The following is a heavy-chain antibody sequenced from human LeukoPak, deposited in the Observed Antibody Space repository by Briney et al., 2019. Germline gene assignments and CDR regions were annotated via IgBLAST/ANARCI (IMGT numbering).Heavy chain of an antibody. CDR1: GFTFSSYW. CDR2: IKRDGSEK. V-gene: IGHV3-7*02. Sequence: PGGSLRLSCAASGFTFSSYWMTWVRQAPGRGREWVAIIKRDGSEKNYVDSVKGRSTISRDNGKNSLYLQMNSLRHEDTAVYYCGRGGSSGYNYNAFDVWGPGTRVTVSS. J-gene: IGHJ3*01. CDR3: GRGGSSGYNYNAFDV. D-gene: IGHD3-22*01.